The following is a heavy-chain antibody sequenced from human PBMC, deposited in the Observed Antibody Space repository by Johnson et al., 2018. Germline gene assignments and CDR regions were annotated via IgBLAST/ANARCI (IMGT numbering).Heavy chain of an antibody. Sequence: QVQLVQSGGGVVQPGRSLRLSCAASGFTFSSYGMHWVRQAPGKGMEWVAVIWYDGSNKYYADSVKGRFTISRDNSKNTLYLQMNSLRAEDTAVYYCARARSWGVQLYYYYYGIEAWGQVPTVTVSS. CDR3: ARARSWGVQLYYYYYGIEA. D-gene: IGHD5-18*01. J-gene: IGHJ6*02. CDR2: IWYDGSNK. CDR1: GFTFSSYG. V-gene: IGHV3-33*01.